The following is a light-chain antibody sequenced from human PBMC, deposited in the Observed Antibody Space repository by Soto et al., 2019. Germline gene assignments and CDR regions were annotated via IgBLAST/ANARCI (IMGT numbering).Light chain of an antibody. CDR3: LQHNEFPWT. V-gene: IGKV1-17*01. CDR2: DVS. J-gene: IGKJ1*01. Sequence: DIQMTQSPSSLSASVGDRVTITCRASQGVTNHLAWYQQKPGEAPKRLVYDVSSLQSGVPSRFSGSGSVTEFRLTIISLQPEDLASYYCLQHNEFPWTFGKGSKVEMK. CDR1: QGVTNH.